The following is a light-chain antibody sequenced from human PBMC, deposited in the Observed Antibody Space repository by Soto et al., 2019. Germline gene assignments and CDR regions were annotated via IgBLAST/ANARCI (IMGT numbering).Light chain of an antibody. Sequence: DIVMTQSPDSLAVSLGERATINCKSSQSVLYNSNNKNHLGWFQQKPGHPPKLLIYGASFRPSGVPDRFSGSGSGTDFTLTISSLQAEDVAVYYCQRYYSIPFTFGQGTRLEIK. J-gene: IGKJ5*01. CDR2: GAS. V-gene: IGKV4-1*01. CDR3: QRYYSIPFT. CDR1: QSVLYNSNNKNH.